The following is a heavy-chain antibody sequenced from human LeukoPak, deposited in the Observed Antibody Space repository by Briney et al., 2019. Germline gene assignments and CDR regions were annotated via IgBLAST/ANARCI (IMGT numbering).Heavy chain of an antibody. Sequence: GASVKVSCKASGYTFTGYYMHWLRQAPGQGLEWMGWINPNSGGTNYAQKFQGRVTMTRDTSISTAYMELSRLRSDDTAVYYCARFYRSWFGELYTYAPDYWGQGTLVTVSS. CDR1: GYTFTGYY. D-gene: IGHD3-10*01. CDR3: ARFYRSWFGELYTYAPDY. CDR2: INPNSGGT. J-gene: IGHJ4*02. V-gene: IGHV1-2*02.